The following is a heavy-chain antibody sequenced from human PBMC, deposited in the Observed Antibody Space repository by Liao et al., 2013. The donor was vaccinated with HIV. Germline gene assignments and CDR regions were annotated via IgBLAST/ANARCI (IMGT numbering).Heavy chain of an antibody. Sequence: QLRLQESGSGLVKPSQTLSLTCTVSGGSINSGSYFWSWIRQPAGKGLEWIGRIYTSGSTNYNPSLKSRVTISIDTSENQFSLKLSSVTAADTAVYYCARVRSIAARPWYFDLWGRGTLVLCLL. D-gene: IGHD6-6*01. CDR3: ARVRSIAARPWYFDL. CDR2: IYTSGST. V-gene: IGHV4-61*02. J-gene: IGHJ2*01. CDR1: GGSINSGSYF.